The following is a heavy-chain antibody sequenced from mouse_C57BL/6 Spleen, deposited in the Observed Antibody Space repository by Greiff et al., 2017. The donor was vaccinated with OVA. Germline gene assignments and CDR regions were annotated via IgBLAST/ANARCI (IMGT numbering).Heavy chain of an antibody. D-gene: IGHD1-1*01. CDR1: GFNIKDYY. CDR2: IDTVDGDT. CDR3: ARLNYYGSH. J-gene: IGHJ2*01. V-gene: IGHV14-2*01. Sequence: VQLQQSGAELVKPGASVKLSCTASGFNIKDYYMHWVKQRPEQGLEWIGRIDTVDGDTKYAPKFQGTATLPADTSSNPAYLQLSSLTTEDTAVDYCARLNYYGSHWGQGTTLTVSS.